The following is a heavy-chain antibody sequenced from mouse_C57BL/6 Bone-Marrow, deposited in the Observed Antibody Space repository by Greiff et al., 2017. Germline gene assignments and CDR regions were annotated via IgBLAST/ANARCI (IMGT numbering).Heavy chain of an antibody. Sequence: VQLQESGAELARPGASVKLSCKASGYTFTSYGISWVKQRTGQGLEWIGEIYPRSGNTYYNEKFKGKATLTADKSSSKAYMELRSLTSEDSAVYFCARGGLRQFSYAMDYWGQGTSVTVSS. CDR1: GYTFTSYG. CDR3: ARGGLRQFSYAMDY. CDR2: IYPRSGNT. V-gene: IGHV1-81*01. J-gene: IGHJ4*01. D-gene: IGHD2-4*01.